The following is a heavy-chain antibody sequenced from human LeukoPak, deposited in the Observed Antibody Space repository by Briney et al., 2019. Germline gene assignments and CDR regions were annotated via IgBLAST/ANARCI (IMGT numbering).Heavy chain of an antibody. V-gene: IGHV3-30-3*01. CDR3: ARSQQWPNYYFDY. Sequence: GGSLRLSCAASGFTFSSYAMHWVRQAPGKGLEWVAVISYDGSNKYYADSVKGRFTISRDSSKNTLDLQMNSLRAEDTAVYYCARSQQWPNYYFDYWGQGTLVTVSS. CDR2: ISYDGSNK. J-gene: IGHJ4*02. D-gene: IGHD1/OR15-1a*01. CDR1: GFTFSSYA.